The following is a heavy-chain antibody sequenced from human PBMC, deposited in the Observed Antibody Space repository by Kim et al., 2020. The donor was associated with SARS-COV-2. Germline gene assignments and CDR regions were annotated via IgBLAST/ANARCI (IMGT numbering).Heavy chain of an antibody. V-gene: IGHV4-39*01. Sequence: PSLKSRVTISVDTSRNQFSLQLNSVTAADTAVYYCARARGYSYGSLDYWGQGTLVTVSS. D-gene: IGHD5-18*01. J-gene: IGHJ4*02. CDR3: ARARGYSYGSLDY.